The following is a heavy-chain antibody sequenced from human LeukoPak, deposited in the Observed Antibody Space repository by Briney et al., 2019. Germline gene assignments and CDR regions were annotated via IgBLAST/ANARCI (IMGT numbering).Heavy chain of an antibody. CDR3: ACTKRYYFDS. CDR2: IHYSGST. CDR1: GGSITNYY. V-gene: IGHV4-59*01. Sequence: SETLSLTCTVSGGSITNYYWTWIRQPPGKGLEWIGYIHYSGSTNYNPSLKSRVTISVDTSKNQFSLKLNSVTAADTAVYYCACTKRYYFDSWGQGTLVTVST. J-gene: IGHJ4*02.